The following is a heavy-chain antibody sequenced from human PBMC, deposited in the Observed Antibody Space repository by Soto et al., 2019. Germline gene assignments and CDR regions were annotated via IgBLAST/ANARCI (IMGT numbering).Heavy chain of an antibody. CDR1: GGSFSGYY. CDR3: ARVKGEAQRMYYYDSSGYYYPPYYYYGMDV. D-gene: IGHD3-22*01. CDR2: INHSGST. V-gene: IGHV4-34*01. Sequence: PSETLSLTCAVYGGSFSGYYWSWIRQPPGKGLEWIGEINHSGSTNYNPSLKSRVTISVDTSKNQFSLKLSSVTAADTAVYYCARVKGEAQRMYYYDSSGYYYPPYYYYGMDVWGQGTTVTVSS. J-gene: IGHJ6*02.